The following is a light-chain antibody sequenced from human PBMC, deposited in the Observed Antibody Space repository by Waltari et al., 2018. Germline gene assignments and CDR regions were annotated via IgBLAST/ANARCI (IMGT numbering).Light chain of an antibody. J-gene: IGLJ1*01. Sequence: YELTQPPSVSVSPGQTARIPSSGHELPSKYAYWFQQKSGQAPRLVMYEDTKRPSGIPERFSGSSSGTVATLTISGAQVDDEADYYCYSSDSTGLRVFGGGTTVVVL. CDR3: YSSDSTGLRV. CDR2: EDT. CDR1: ELPSKY. V-gene: IGLV3-10*01.